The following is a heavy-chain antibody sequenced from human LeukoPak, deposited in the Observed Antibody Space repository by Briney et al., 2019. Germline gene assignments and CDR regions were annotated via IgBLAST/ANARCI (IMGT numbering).Heavy chain of an antibody. Sequence: PSETLSLTCTVSGGSISSGDYYWRWIRQPPGKGLEWIGYIYYSGSTYYNPSLKSRVTISVDTSKNQFSLKLSSVTAADTAVYYCARSLADDAFDIWGQGTMVTVSS. CDR2: IYYSGST. CDR1: GGSISSGDYY. CDR3: ARSLADDAFDI. J-gene: IGHJ3*02. V-gene: IGHV4-30-4*01. D-gene: IGHD3-3*02.